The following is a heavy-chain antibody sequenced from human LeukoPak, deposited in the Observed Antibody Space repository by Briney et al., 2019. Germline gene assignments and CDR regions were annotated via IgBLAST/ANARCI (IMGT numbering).Heavy chain of an antibody. CDR1: GDSISITTHY. V-gene: IGHV4-39*01. J-gene: IGHJ3*02. CDR3: ARHSLGYSYGWHDAFDI. D-gene: IGHD5-18*01. Sequence: PSETLSLTCTVSGDSISITTHYWGWIRQPPGKGLEWIGSIYYSGSTYYKSSLKSRVSTSVDTSKNQFSVKLSSVTAADTAVYYCARHSLGYSYGWHDAFDIWGQGTMVTVSS. CDR2: IYYSGST.